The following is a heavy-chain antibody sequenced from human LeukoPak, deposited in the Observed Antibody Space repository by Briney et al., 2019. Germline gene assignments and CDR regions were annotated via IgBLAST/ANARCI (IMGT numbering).Heavy chain of an antibody. CDR1: GFTFSSYA. V-gene: IGHV3-23*01. Sequence: GGSLRLSCAASGFTFSSYAMSWVRQAPGKGLEWVSAISGSGGSTYYADSVKGRFTISRDNSKNTLYLQMNSLRAEDTAVYYCANESSSFSLYDSLDYWGQGTLVTVSS. J-gene: IGHJ4*02. CDR3: ANESSSFSLYDSLDY. D-gene: IGHD5/OR15-5a*01. CDR2: ISGSGGST.